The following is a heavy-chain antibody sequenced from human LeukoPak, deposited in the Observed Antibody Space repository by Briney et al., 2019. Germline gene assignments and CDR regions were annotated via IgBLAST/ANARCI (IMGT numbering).Heavy chain of an antibody. J-gene: IGHJ4*02. CDR2: IYYSGST. D-gene: IGHD5-24*01. CDR1: GFTFSSYSMN. CDR3: ARKTVEMATMQFDY. V-gene: IGHV4-39*01. Sequence: GSLRLSCAASGFTFSSYSMNWVRQPPGKGLEWIGSIYYSGSTYYNPSLKSRVTISVDTSKNQFSLKLSSVTAADTAVYYCARKTVEMATMQFDYWGQGTLVTVSS.